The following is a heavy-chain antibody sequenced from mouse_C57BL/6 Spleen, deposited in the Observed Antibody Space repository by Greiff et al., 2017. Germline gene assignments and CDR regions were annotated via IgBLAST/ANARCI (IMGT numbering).Heavy chain of an antibody. J-gene: IGHJ3*01. CDR3: ARSIYYGNPDPPFAY. V-gene: IGHV1-53*01. CDR1: GYTFTSYW. D-gene: IGHD2-1*01. Sequence: VQLQQPGPELVKPGASVKLSCKASGYTFTSYWMHWVKQRPGQGLEWIGNINPSNGGTNYNEKFKSKATLTVDKSSSTAYMQLSSLTSEDSAVYYCARSIYYGNPDPPFAYWGQGTLVTVSA. CDR2: INPSNGGT.